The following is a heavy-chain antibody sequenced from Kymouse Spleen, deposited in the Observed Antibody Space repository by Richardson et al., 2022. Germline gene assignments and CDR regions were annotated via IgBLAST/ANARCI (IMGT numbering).Heavy chain of an antibody. V-gene: IGHV3-74*01. D-gene: IGHD2-15*01. Sequence: EVQLVESGGGLVQPGGSLRLSCAASGFTFSSYWMHWVRQAPGKGLVWVSRINSDGSSTSYADSVKGRFTISRDNAKNTLYLQMNSLRAEDTAVYYCARVGYCSGGSCFRYFDLWGRGTLVTVSS. CDR2: INSDGSST. CDR1: GFTFSSYW. CDR3: ARVGYCSGGSCFRYFDL. J-gene: IGHJ2*01.